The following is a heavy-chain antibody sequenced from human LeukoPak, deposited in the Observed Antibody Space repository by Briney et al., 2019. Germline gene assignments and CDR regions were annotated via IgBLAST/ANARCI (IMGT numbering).Heavy chain of an antibody. CDR2: MCGTAGCT. CDR1: GFTFYMYA. Sequence: PGGSLRLSCQASGFTFYMYAMSWVRQAPGEGLEWDAGMCGTAGCTFYPDSVKGRFTISRDNSKNVLYLRMNSLTAEDTAIYYCAKDRPNFHENSGHYYRRDGDSWGQGTLVSVSS. CDR3: AKDRPNFHENSGHYYRRDGDS. V-gene: IGHV3-23*01. J-gene: IGHJ5*01. D-gene: IGHD3-22*01.